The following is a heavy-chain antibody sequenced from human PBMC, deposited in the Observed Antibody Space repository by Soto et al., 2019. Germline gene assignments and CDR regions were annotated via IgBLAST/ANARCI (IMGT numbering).Heavy chain of an antibody. D-gene: IGHD1-7*01. V-gene: IGHV1-2*02. J-gene: IGHJ4*02. CDR2: INPNSGGT. CDR1: GYTFTSYY. Sequence: GASVKVACKASGYTFTSYYMHWVRQAPGQGLEWMGIINPNSGGTNYAQKFQGRVTMTRETSISTAYMELSRLRSDDTAVYYCARDSELRGPDYWGQGTLVTVSS. CDR3: ARDSELRGPDY.